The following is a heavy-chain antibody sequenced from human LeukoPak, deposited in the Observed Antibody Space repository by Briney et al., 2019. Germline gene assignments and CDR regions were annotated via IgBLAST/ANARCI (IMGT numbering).Heavy chain of an antibody. CDR3: ARDKESSSSFDY. D-gene: IGHD6-6*01. Sequence: QPGGSLRLSCAASGFTVSTNYMNWVRQAPGKGLEWVSVIYSGGSTYYVDSVKGRFIISRDNSRNTVYLRMNSLRAEDTAVYYCARDKESSSSFDYWGQGTLVTVSS. CDR1: GFTVSTNY. J-gene: IGHJ4*02. V-gene: IGHV3-53*01. CDR2: IYSGGST.